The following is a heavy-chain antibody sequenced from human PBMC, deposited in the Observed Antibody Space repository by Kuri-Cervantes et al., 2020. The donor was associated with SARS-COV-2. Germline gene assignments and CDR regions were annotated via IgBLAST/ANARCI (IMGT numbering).Heavy chain of an antibody. CDR3: AGDWSGKRNYFDY. J-gene: IGHJ4*02. CDR1: GGSISSSSYY. CDR2: IYHSGST. V-gene: IGHV4-39*07. D-gene: IGHD3-3*01. Sequence: SETLSLTCTVSGGSISSSSYYWGWIRQPPGKGLEWIGSIYHSGSTYYNPSLKSRVIISVDTSKNQFSLKLSSVTAADTAVYYCAGDWSGKRNYFDYWGQGTLVTVSS.